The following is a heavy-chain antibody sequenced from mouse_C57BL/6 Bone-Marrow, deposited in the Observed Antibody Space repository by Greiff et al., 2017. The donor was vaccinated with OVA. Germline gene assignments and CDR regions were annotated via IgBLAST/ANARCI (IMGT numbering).Heavy chain of an antibody. V-gene: IGHV1-82*01. CDR1: GYAFSSSW. CDR2: IYPGDGDT. J-gene: IGHJ2*01. CDR3: ASYYEDYFDY. D-gene: IGHD1-1*01. Sequence: VKLMESGPELVKPGASVKISCKASGYAFSSSWMNWVKQRPGKGLEWIGRIYPGDGDTNYNGKFKGKATLTADKSSSTAYMQLSSLTSEDSAVYFCASYYEDYFDYWGQGTTLTVSS.